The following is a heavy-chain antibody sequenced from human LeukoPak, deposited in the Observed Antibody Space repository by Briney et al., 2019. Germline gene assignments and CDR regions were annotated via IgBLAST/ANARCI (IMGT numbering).Heavy chain of an antibody. D-gene: IGHD3-16*01. CDR2: ISYDGSNK. CDR3: ATWATVDY. CDR1: GFTFSSYG. V-gene: IGHV3-30*03. J-gene: IGHJ4*02. Sequence: GGSLRLSCAASGFTFSSYGMHWVRQAQGKGLEWVAVISYDGSNKYYADSVKGRFTISRDNSKNTLYLQMNSLRAEDTAVYYCATWATVDYWGQGTLVTVSS.